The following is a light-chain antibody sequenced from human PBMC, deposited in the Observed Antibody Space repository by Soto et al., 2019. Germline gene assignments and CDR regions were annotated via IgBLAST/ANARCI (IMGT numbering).Light chain of an antibody. V-gene: IGLV2-14*03. CDR2: QVS. CDR1: SSDVGGYHY. J-gene: IGLJ1*01. Sequence: QSVLTQPASVSGSPGQSMTISCTGSSSDVGGYHYVSWYQQHPGKAPKLIIYQVSHRPSGVSDRFSGSKSGNTASLTISGLQGEDEANYHCSSFKSTHTYVFGTGTKVTVL. CDR3: SSFKSTHTYV.